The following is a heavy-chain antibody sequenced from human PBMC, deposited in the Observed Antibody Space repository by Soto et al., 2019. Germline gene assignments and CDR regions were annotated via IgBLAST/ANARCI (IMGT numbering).Heavy chain of an antibody. D-gene: IGHD2-2*01. CDR3: ARGCSSASCYYY. CDR1: GFMFSSYT. J-gene: IGHJ4*02. V-gene: IGHV3-21*01. CDR2: VSFRGDI. Sequence: LRLSCTASGFMFSSYTMNWVRQAPGKGLEWVSSVSFRGDIYYADSLEGRFTISRDDAKNSLYLQMNSLRAEDTAVYYCARGCSSASCYYYWGQGTLVTVSS.